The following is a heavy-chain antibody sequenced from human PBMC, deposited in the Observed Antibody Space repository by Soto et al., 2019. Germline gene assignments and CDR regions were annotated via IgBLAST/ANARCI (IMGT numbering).Heavy chain of an antibody. CDR1: GDSISTDY. CDR3: AKNWNWGSLVQ. V-gene: IGHV4-59*08. D-gene: IGHD7-27*01. Sequence: SETLSLTCTVSGDSISTDYWSWIRQSPGKGLEWIGFIYYGGSTNYNPSLESRVTISVDTPKNQFSLKLSSVTAADTAVYYCAKNWNWGSLVQWGQGTLVTVSS. CDR2: IYYGGST. J-gene: IGHJ4*02.